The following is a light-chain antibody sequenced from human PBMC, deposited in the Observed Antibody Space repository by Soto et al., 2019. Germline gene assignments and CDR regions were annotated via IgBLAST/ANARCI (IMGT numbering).Light chain of an antibody. Sequence: EIVMTQSPATLSVSPGERATLSCRASQSVIINLAWYQQKPGQAPRLLIYGASTRATGIPARFSGSGSGTEFTLTISSLQSEDFAVYYCQQYKNGPQTFGQGTKVEIK. J-gene: IGKJ1*01. CDR3: QQYKNGPQT. CDR1: QSVIIN. CDR2: GAS. V-gene: IGKV3-15*01.